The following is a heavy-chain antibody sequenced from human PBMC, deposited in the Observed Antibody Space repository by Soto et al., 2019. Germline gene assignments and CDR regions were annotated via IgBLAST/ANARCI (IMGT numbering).Heavy chain of an antibody. D-gene: IGHD3-22*01. CDR1: GYTFTSYG. J-gene: IGHJ4*02. V-gene: IGHV1-3*01. CDR3: ARGSGYYYWDDY. Sequence: ASGKVSCKASGYTFTSYGISWVRQAPGQGLEWMGWINAGNGNTKYSQKFQGRVTITRDTSASTAYMELSSLRSEDTAVYYCARGSGYYYWDDYWGQGTLVPVSS. CDR2: INAGNGNT.